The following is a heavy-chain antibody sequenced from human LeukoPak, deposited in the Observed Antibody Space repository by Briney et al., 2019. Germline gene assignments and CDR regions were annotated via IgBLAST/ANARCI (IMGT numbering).Heavy chain of an antibody. J-gene: IGHJ4*02. CDR1: GGSFSGYY. CDR2: INHSGST. D-gene: IGHD3-9*01. Sequence: SETLSLTCAVYGGSFSGYYWSWIRQPPGKGLEWIGEINHSGSTNYNPSLKSRVTISVDTSKNQFSLKLSSVTAADTAVYYCARDKVLRYFDWLPNLDYWGQGTLVTVSS. V-gene: IGHV4-34*01. CDR3: ARDKVLRYFDWLPNLDY.